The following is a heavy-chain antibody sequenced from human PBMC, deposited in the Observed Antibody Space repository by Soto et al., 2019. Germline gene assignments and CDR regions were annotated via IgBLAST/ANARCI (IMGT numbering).Heavy chain of an antibody. V-gene: IGHV4-59*01. Sequence: QVQVQDSGPGLVKPSETLSLTCTVSGGSISSYYWSWIRQPPGKGLEWIGYIYYSGSTNYNPSLKSRVTISVDTSKNQFSLKLSSVTAADTAVYYCARAYCSGGSCYSAGGFDPWGQGTLVTVSS. D-gene: IGHD2-15*01. CDR1: GGSISSYY. J-gene: IGHJ5*02. CDR2: IYYSGST. CDR3: ARAYCSGGSCYSAGGFDP.